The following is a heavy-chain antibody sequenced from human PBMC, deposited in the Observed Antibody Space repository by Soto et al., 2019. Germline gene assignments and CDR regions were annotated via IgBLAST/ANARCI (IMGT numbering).Heavy chain of an antibody. D-gene: IGHD6-19*01. V-gene: IGHV1-69*02. CDR1: GGTFSSYT. J-gene: IGHJ4*02. CDR3: ARADSSGWYSVYFAY. Sequence: QVQLVQSGAEVKKPGSSVKVSCKASGGTFSSYTISWVRQAPGQGLEWMGSIIPILGIANYAQNFKGRVTITADKSTSTAYMELSSLRSEATAVYYCARADSSGWYSVYFAYWGQGTLLTVSS. CDR2: IIPILGIA.